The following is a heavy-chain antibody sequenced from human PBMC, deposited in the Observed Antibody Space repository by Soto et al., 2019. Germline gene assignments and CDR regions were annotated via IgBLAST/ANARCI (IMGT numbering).Heavy chain of an antibody. Sequence: TGGSLRLSCAASGFTFSSYAMSWVRQAPGKGLEWVSAISGSGGSTYYADSVKGRFTISRDNSKNTLYLQMNSLRAEDTAVYYCAKAFAGMVVVVWYFDLWGRGTLVTVSS. CDR2: ISGSGGST. V-gene: IGHV3-23*01. J-gene: IGHJ2*01. CDR1: GFTFSSYA. CDR3: AKAFAGMVVVVWYFDL. D-gene: IGHD2-15*01.